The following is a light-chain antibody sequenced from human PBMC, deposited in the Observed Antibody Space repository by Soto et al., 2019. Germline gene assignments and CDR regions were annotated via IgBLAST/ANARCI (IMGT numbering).Light chain of an antibody. J-gene: IGKJ5*01. CDR3: QQLNSYPSIT. CDR2: AAS. Sequence: IQLTQSPSSLSASVGDRVTITCRASQGISSYLAWYQQKPGKAPKLLIYAASTLQSRVPSRFSGSRSGTEFTLTISSLQPEDFATYYCQQLNSYPSITFGQGTRLEIK. CDR1: QGISSY. V-gene: IGKV1-9*01.